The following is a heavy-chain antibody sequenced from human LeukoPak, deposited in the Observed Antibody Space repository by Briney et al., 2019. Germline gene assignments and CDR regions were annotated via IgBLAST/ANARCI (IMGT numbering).Heavy chain of an antibody. V-gene: IGHV3-49*03. D-gene: IGHD2-21*02. CDR3: TRNRLSPLPYCGGDCFPYDY. CDR1: GFTFGDCA. CDR2: IRTKAYGGTT. J-gene: IGHJ4*02. Sequence: GGSLRLSCTTSGFTFGDCAMSWFRQTPGKGLEWVGFIRTKAYGGTTEYAASVKGRFTISRDDSKSIAYLQMNSLKTEDTAVYYCTRNRLSPLPYCGGDCFPYDYWGQGALVTVSS.